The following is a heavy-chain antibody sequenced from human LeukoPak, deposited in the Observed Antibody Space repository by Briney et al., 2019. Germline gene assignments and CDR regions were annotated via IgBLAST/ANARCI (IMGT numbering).Heavy chain of an antibody. D-gene: IGHD3-3*01. CDR2: ISYDGSNK. V-gene: IGHV3-30-3*01. CDR1: GFTFSSYA. Sequence: QPGRSLRLSCAASGFTFSSYAMHWVRQAPGKGLEWVAVISYDGSNKYYADSVKGRFTISRDNSKNTLYLQMNSLRAEDTAVYYCARGDGWPTYCDFWSGYYNNYYGMDVWGQGTTVTVSS. CDR3: ARGDGWPTYCDFWSGYYNNYYGMDV. J-gene: IGHJ6*02.